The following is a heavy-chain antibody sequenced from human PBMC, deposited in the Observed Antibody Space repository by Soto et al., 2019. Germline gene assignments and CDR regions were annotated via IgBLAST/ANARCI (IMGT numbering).Heavy chain of an antibody. V-gene: IGHV3-23*01. Sequence: EVQLLESGGGLVQPGGSLRLSCAASTFTFSNYAMSWVRQAPGKXXXWLSSISGSGGSTYYADSVQGRFTISRDNSKNTLYLQMDSLRAEDTAVYFCAKRGDSTSWYWFDPWGQGTQVTVSS. CDR1: TFTFSNYA. J-gene: IGHJ5*02. CDR2: ISGSGGST. CDR3: AKRGDSTSWYWFDP. D-gene: IGHD6-13*01.